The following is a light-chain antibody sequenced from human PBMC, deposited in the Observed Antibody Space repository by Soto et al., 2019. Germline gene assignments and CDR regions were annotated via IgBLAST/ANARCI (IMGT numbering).Light chain of an antibody. Sequence: QSAQTQPASVSGSPGQSITISCSGTSSDLGGYNFVSWYQHHPGKAPKLMIYDVSNRPSGVSNRFSGSKSGNTASLTISGLQAEDEADYYCSSYTSGSTQVVFGGGTKLTVL. CDR3: SSYTSGSTQVV. J-gene: IGLJ2*01. CDR1: SSDLGGYNF. V-gene: IGLV2-14*03. CDR2: DVS.